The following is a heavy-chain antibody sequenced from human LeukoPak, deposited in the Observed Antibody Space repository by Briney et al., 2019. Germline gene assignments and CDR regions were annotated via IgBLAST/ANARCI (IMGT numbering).Heavy chain of an antibody. Sequence: GGSLRLSCAASGFIFSSYNMNWVRQAPGKGLEWVSSISSSSTYIYYGDSVKGRFSISRGNAKNSLYLQMNSLRAEDTAVYYCARDGYSSSSFDFWGQGTLVTVSS. D-gene: IGHD6-6*01. V-gene: IGHV3-21*01. J-gene: IGHJ4*02. CDR2: ISSSSTYI. CDR3: ARDGYSSSSFDF. CDR1: GFIFSSYN.